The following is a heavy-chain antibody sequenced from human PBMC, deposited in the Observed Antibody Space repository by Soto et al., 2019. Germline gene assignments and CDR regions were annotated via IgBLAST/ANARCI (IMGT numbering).Heavy chain of an antibody. CDR1: GFSLSTSGVG. D-gene: IGHD2-21*02. CDR2: IYWDDDK. V-gene: IGHV2-5*02. Sequence: QITLKESGPTLVKPTQTLTLTCTFSGFSLSTSGVGVGWIRQPPGKALEWLALIYWDDDKRYSPSLRSRLTSNKDTSKTPVVLTMTTMDPVDTATYYCIQSRCGGDCLQSYASHYYYGMDVWGQGTTVTVSS. J-gene: IGHJ6*02. CDR3: IQSRCGGDCLQSYASHYYYGMDV.